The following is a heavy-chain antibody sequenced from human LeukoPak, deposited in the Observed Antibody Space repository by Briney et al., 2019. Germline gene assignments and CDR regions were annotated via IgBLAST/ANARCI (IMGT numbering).Heavy chain of an antibody. CDR1: GFTFSSYA. V-gene: IGHV3-30-3*01. CDR2: ISYDGSNK. J-gene: IGHJ4*02. Sequence: GGSLRLSCAASGFTFSSYAMHWVRQAPGKGLEWVAVISYDGSNKYYADSVKGRFTISRDNSKNTLYLQMNSLRAEDTAVYYCAKASSSSWYRDYFDYWGQGTLVTVSS. D-gene: IGHD6-13*01. CDR3: AKASSSSWYRDYFDY.